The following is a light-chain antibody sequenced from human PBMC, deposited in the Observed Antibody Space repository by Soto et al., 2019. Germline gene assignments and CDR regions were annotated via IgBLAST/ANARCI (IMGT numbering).Light chain of an antibody. CDR1: SSDVGGSNG. V-gene: IGLV2-18*02. J-gene: IGLJ1*01. CDR2: DVS. Sequence: QSALTQPPSVSGSPGQSVAISCTGTSSDVGGSNGVSWYQQPPGTAPKLMIYDVSNRPSGVPDRFSGSKSGNTASLTISGLQAEDEGDYYCSSYTSGSTYVFGTGTKLTVL. CDR3: SSYTSGSTYV.